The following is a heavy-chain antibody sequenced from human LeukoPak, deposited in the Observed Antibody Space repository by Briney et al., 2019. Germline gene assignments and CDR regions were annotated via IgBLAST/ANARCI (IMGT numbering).Heavy chain of an antibody. J-gene: IGHJ3*02. D-gene: IGHD2/OR15-2a*01. CDR3: AKDSTYRAFDI. Sequence: PGGSLRLSCAASGFTFDDYAMHWVRQAPGKGLEWVSYISWNSGSIGFADSVKGRFTISRDNAKNSLYLQMNSLKAEDTAFYYCAKDSTYRAFDIWGQGTMVTVSS. V-gene: IGHV3-9*01. CDR1: GFTFDDYA. CDR2: ISWNSGSI.